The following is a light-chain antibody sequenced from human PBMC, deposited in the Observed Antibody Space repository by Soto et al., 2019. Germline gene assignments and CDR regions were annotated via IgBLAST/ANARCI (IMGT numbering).Light chain of an antibody. CDR2: KAS. V-gene: IGKV1-5*03. CDR3: QQYNSYSWT. J-gene: IGKJ1*01. CDR1: QSISSW. Sequence: DIQMNQSPSTLSASVGDRVTITCRASQSISSWLAWYQQKPGKAPKLLIYKASSLESGVPSRFSGSGSGTEFTLTISSLQTDDFATYYCQQYNSYSWTFGQGTKVEIK.